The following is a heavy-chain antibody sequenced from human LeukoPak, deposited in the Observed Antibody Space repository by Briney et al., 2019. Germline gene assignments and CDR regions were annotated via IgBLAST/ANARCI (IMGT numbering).Heavy chain of an antibody. CDR1: GGSIRSYS. J-gene: IGHJ4*02. Sequence: SETLSLTCTVSGGSIRSYSWSWIRQAPGKGLEWIGFISYSGYTSYSPSLKSRVAISVGTSKSQFSLRLSSMTAADTAIYYCARGRNDNGGMFFDSWAQGTLVTVSS. CDR2: ISYSGYT. CDR3: ARGRNDNGGMFFDS. V-gene: IGHV4-59*01. D-gene: IGHD4-23*01.